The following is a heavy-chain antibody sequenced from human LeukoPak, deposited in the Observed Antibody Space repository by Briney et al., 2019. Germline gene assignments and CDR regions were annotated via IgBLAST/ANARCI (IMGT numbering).Heavy chain of an antibody. Sequence: ASVKVSCKASGYTFTSYYMHWVRQAPGQGLEWVGIINPSGGSTSYAQKFQGRVTMTRDTSTSTVYMELSSLRSEDTAVYYCARASLHHYYYMDVWGKGTTVTVSS. V-gene: IGHV1-46*01. J-gene: IGHJ6*03. CDR2: INPSGGST. D-gene: IGHD4-11*01. CDR1: GYTFTSYY. CDR3: ARASLHHYYYMDV.